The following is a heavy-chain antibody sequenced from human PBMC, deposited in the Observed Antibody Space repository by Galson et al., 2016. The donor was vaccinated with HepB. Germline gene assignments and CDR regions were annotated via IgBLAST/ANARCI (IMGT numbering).Heavy chain of an antibody. CDR2: ISSSISYT. CDR3: AGGTMIRGLT. Sequence: SLRLSCAASGFTFSDYYLSWIRQAPGEGLEWISYISSSISYTYYADAVKGRFTISRDNAENSLYLQMNSLRVEDTAVYYCAGGTMIRGLTWGQGTLVTVSS. CDR1: GFTFSDYY. J-gene: IGHJ4*02. D-gene: IGHD3-10*01. V-gene: IGHV3-11*06.